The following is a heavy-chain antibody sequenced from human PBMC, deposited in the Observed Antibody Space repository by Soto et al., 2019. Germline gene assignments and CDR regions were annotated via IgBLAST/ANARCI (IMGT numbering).Heavy chain of an antibody. CDR1: GYTFNSYY. J-gene: IGHJ4*02. D-gene: IGHD3-9*01. CDR3: ARGVPIYYDILPGFDY. V-gene: IGHV1-2*04. Sequence: ASVKVASTASGYTFNSYYMHGVRQAPGQGLEWMGWINPNSGGTNYAQKFQGWVTMTRDTSISTAYMELSRLRSDDTAVYYCARGVPIYYDILPGFDYWAQGTLVTVSS. CDR2: INPNSGGT.